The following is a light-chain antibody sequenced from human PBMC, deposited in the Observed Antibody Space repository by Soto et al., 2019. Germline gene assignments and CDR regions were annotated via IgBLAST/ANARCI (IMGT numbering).Light chain of an antibody. CDR3: QQYNNWTLT. J-gene: IGKJ4*01. CDR2: GAS. CDR1: QSVSSN. Sequence: EIVMTQSPATLSVSPGERATLSCRASQSVSSNLAWYQQKPGQAPRLLIYGASTRATGIPARFSGSVSGTEFTLTISSLQSEDFAVYYCQQYNNWTLTFGGGTKVEIK. V-gene: IGKV3-15*01.